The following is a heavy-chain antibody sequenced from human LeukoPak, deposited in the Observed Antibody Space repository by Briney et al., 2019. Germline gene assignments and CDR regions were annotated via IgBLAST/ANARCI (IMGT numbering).Heavy chain of an antibody. CDR2: INPNNGGT. CDR3: ARAQNYYDSSGHVDY. Sequence: ASVKVSCKTSGYTFTGYYLHWVRRAPGQGLEWMGRINPNNGGTNYAQKFQGRVTMTRDTSISTAHMELSRLRSDDTAVYYCARAQNYYDSSGHVDYWGQGTLVTVSS. V-gene: IGHV1-2*06. J-gene: IGHJ4*02. CDR1: GYTFTGYY. D-gene: IGHD3-22*01.